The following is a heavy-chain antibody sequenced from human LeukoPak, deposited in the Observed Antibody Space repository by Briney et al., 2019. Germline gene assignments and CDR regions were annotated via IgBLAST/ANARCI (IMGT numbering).Heavy chain of an antibody. CDR1: GGSISSYY. J-gene: IGHJ6*02. CDR3: ARDMVLRYSSSWHYYYYGMDV. D-gene: IGHD6-13*01. V-gene: IGHV4-4*07. Sequence: SETLSLTCTVSGGSISSYYWSWIREPAGKGLKWIGRIYTSESTNYNPSLKSRVTMSVDTSKNQFSLKLSSVTAADTAVSYCARDMVLRYSSSWHYYYYGMDVWGQGTTVTVSS. CDR2: IYTSEST.